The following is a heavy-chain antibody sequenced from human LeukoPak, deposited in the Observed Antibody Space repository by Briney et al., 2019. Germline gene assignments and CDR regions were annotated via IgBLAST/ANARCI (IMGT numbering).Heavy chain of an antibody. D-gene: IGHD2-2*01. CDR1: GGTFSSYA. Sequence: GASVKVSCKASGGTFSSYAISWVRQAPGQGLEWMGGIIPIFGTANYAQKFQGRVTITADESTSTAYMELSSLRSEDTAVYYCARGRSYCSSTSCTEVNYYYYYMDVWGKGTTVTVSS. J-gene: IGHJ6*03. CDR3: ARGRSYCSSTSCTEVNYYYYYMDV. V-gene: IGHV1-69*13. CDR2: IIPIFGTA.